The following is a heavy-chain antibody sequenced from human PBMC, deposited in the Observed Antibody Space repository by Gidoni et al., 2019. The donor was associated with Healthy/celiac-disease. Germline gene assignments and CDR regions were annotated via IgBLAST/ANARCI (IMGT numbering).Heavy chain of an antibody. CDR1: GFTFSGSA. J-gene: IGHJ4*02. D-gene: IGHD1-26*01. Sequence: EVQLVESGGGLVQPGGSLKLSCAASGFTFSGSAMHWVRQASGKGLEWVGRIRSKANSYATAYAASVKGRFTISRDDSKNTAYLQMNSLKTEDTAVYYCTRHLLAPSYSGSYYRNYWGQGTLVTVSS. CDR2: IRSKANSYAT. V-gene: IGHV3-73*02. CDR3: TRHLLAPSYSGSYYRNY.